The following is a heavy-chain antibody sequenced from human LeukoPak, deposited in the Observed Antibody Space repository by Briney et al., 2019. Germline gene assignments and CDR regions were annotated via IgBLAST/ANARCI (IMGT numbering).Heavy chain of an antibody. V-gene: IGHV4-39*07. CDR3: ARGIVNWYAVY. J-gene: IGHJ4*02. D-gene: IGHD1-20*01. CDR1: GDSITSSTYY. CDR2: MYYSGNT. Sequence: PSETLSLTCTVSGDSITSSTYYWGWIRQPPGKGLEWIGSMYYSGNTYYNPSLKSRVTISLDTSKNQFSLKLTSVTAADTAVYYCARGIVNWYAVYWGQGTPVTVSS.